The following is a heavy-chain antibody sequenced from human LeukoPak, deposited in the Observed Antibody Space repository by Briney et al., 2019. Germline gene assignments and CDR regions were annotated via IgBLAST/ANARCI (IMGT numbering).Heavy chain of an antibody. D-gene: IGHD2-2*01. J-gene: IGHJ3*02. V-gene: IGHV1-18*01. CDR2: ISAYNGNT. Sequence: ASVKVSCKASGYTFTSYGISWVRQAPGQGLEWMGWISAYNGNTNYAQKFQGRVTITADESTSTAYMELSSLRSEDTAVYYCALLVPAGFDAFDIWGQGTMVTVSS. CDR1: GYTFTSYG. CDR3: ALLVPAGFDAFDI.